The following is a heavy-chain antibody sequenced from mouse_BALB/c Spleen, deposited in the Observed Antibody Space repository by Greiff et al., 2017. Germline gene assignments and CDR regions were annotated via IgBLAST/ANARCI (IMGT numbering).Heavy chain of an antibody. CDR2: ILPGSGST. CDR1: GYTFSSYW. J-gene: IGHJ4*01. CDR3: ASKRRDYAMDY. V-gene: IGHV1-9*01. Sequence: QVQLQQSGAELMKPGASVKISCKATGYTFSSYWIEWVKQRPGHGLEWIGEILPGSGSTNYNEKFKGKATFTADTSSNTAYMQLSSLTSEDSAVYYCASKRRDYAMDYWGQGTSVTVSS. D-gene: IGHD2-12*01.